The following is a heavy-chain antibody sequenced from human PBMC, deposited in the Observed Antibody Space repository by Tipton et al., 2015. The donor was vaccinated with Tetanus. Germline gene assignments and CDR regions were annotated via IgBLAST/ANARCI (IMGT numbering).Heavy chain of an antibody. Sequence: QVQLVQSGAEVKKPGASVKVSCKASGYTFTHYGVNWVRQAPGQGLEWMGWISPFNENVNYAEKLRGRLTMTTGRSTGTVSMDLRSLKSDDTAIYYCARGRGLGPHEYFEHWGQGTLVTVSS. CDR2: ISPFNENV. CDR1: GYTFTHYG. V-gene: IGHV1-18*01. J-gene: IGHJ5*02. CDR3: ARGRGLGPHEYFEH. D-gene: IGHD3/OR15-3a*01.